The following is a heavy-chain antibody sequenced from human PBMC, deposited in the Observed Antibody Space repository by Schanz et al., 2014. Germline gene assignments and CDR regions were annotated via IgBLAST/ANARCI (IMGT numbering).Heavy chain of an antibody. CDR1: GFTFSSYA. J-gene: IGHJ4*02. Sequence: EVQLLESGGALVQPGGSLRLSCSASGFTFSSYAMSWVRQAPGKGLEWISAISGSGVSTHYADSVKGRFTISRDNSKNTLYLQMNSLRADDTAVYYCARDLLVSHYDFWSGNDYWGQGTLVTVSS. D-gene: IGHD3-3*01. CDR3: ARDLLVSHYDFWSGNDY. CDR2: ISGSGVST. V-gene: IGHV3-23*01.